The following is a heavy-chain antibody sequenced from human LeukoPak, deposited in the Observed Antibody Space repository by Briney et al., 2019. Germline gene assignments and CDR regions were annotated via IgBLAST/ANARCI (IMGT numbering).Heavy chain of an antibody. D-gene: IGHD3-3*01. Sequence: GGPLRLSCAASGFTFSSYWMSWVRQAPGKGLEWVANIKQDGSEKYYVDSVKGRFTISRDNAKNSLYLQMNSLRAEDTAVYYCARIYDEDAFDIWGQGTMVTVSS. V-gene: IGHV3-7*01. CDR1: GFTFSSYW. CDR2: IKQDGSEK. J-gene: IGHJ3*02. CDR3: ARIYDEDAFDI.